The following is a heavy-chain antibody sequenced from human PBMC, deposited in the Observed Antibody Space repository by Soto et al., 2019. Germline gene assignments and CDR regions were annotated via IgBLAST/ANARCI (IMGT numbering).Heavy chain of an antibody. CDR3: AWTGYSSGWYWFDP. D-gene: IGHD6-19*01. V-gene: IGHV1-69*13. J-gene: IGHJ5*02. Sequence: ASVKVSCKASGGTFSSYAISWVRQAPGQGLEWMGGIIPIFGTANYAHKFQGRVTITADESTSTAYLELSSLRSEDKAVYYCAWTGYSSGWYWFDPWGQGTLVTVSS. CDR1: GGTFSSYA. CDR2: IIPIFGTA.